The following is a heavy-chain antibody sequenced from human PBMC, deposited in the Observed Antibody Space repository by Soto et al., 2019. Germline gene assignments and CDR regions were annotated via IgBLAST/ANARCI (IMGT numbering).Heavy chain of an antibody. Sequence: VASVKVSCKASGYTFTSYGISWVRQAPGQGLEWMGWISAYNGNTNYAQKLQGRVTMTTDTSTSTAYMELRSLRSDDTAVYYCARERRYDFWKRGYYYYYYMDVWGKGTTVTVSS. V-gene: IGHV1-18*01. CDR1: GYTFTSYG. J-gene: IGHJ6*03. CDR3: ARERRYDFWKRGYYYYYYMDV. CDR2: ISAYNGNT. D-gene: IGHD3-3*01.